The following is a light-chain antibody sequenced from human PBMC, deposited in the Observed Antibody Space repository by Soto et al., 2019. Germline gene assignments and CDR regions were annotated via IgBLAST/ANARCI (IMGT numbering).Light chain of an antibody. Sequence: DIQMTQSPSTVSASVGDRVTITCRASQTVYSWLAWYQQKPGKAPKLLISEASTLQSGVPSRFAGSGSGTEFTLAISRLQPDDFATYYCQQYGSYSPYTFGQGTKVEI. CDR3: QQYGSYSPYT. CDR2: EAS. V-gene: IGKV1-5*03. J-gene: IGKJ2*01. CDR1: QTVYSW.